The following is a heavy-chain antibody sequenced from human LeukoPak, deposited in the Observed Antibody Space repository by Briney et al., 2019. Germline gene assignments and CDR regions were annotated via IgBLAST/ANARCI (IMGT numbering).Heavy chain of an antibody. CDR3: ARCTTGKTFGSLREIKKSREIDY. CDR1: GFTFSSYS. CDR2: ISSSSSYI. J-gene: IGHJ4*02. D-gene: IGHD1-1*01. Sequence: PGGSLRLSCAASGFTFSSYSMNWVRQAPGKGLEWVSSISSSSSYIYYADSERGRFTISRDNAKNSLFLQMNSLRGEDTAVYYCARCTTGKTFGSLREIKKSREIDYWGQETLVTVSS. V-gene: IGHV3-21*01.